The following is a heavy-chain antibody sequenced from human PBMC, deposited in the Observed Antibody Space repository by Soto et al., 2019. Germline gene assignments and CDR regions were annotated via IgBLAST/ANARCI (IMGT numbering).Heavy chain of an antibody. CDR1: GGSISSVGYY. J-gene: IGHJ6*02. CDR3: ARDLQYSRLFYGMDV. Sequence: QVQLQESGPGLVKPSQTLSLTCTVSGGSISSVGYYWSWIRQHPGKGLEWIGYIYYSGSTYYNPALKSRVTISVDTSKNQFSLKLSSVTAADTAVYYCARDLQYSRLFYGMDVWGQGTTVTVSS. V-gene: IGHV4-31*03. D-gene: IGHD6-13*01. CDR2: IYYSGST.